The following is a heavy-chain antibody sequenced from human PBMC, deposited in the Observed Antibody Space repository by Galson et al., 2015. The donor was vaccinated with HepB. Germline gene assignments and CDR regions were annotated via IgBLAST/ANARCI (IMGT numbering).Heavy chain of an antibody. V-gene: IGHV1-18*01. CDR3: ARTKQTGYCSSTSCLDAFDI. Sequence: SVKVSCKASGYTFTSYGISWVRQAPGQGLEWMGWISAYNGNTNYAQKLQGRVTMTTDTSTSTAYMELRSLRSDDTAVYYCARTKQTGYCSSTSCLDAFDIWGQGTMVTVSS. CDR1: GYTFTSYG. J-gene: IGHJ3*02. CDR2: ISAYNGNT. D-gene: IGHD2-2*01.